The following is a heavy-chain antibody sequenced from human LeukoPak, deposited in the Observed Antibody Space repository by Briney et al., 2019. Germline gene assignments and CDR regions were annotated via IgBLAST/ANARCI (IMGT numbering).Heavy chain of an antibody. CDR3: AKVPGSYYVDFDY. CDR1: GFTFGSLH. D-gene: IGHD3-10*01. V-gene: IGHV3-23*01. CDR2: IGSSGLDT. J-gene: IGHJ4*02. Sequence: GGSLRLSCVAAGFTFGSLHMTWVRQAPGKGLEWVSAIGSSGLDTYYADSVKGRFTVSRDNAKNMLYLQMNSLRVEDTGVYYCAKVPGSYYVDFDYWGQGILVTVSS.